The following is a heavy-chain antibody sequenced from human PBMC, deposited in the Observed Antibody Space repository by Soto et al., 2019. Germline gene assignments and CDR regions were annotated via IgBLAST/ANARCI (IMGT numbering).Heavy chain of an antibody. J-gene: IGHJ6*02. CDR3: TTDPLYYYGSGSDTNYYYYYGMDV. CDR2: IKSKTDGGTT. D-gene: IGHD3-10*01. CDR1: GFTFSNAW. Sequence: PGGSLRLSCAASGFTFSNAWMNWVRQAPGKGLEWVGRIKSKTDGGTTDYAAPVKGRFTISRDDSKNTLYLQMNSLKTEDTAVYYCTTDPLYYYGSGSDTNYYYYYGMDVWGQGTTVTVSS. V-gene: IGHV3-15*07.